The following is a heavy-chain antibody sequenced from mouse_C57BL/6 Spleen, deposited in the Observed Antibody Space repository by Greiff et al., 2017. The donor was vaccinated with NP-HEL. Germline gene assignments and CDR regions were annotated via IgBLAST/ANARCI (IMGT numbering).Heavy chain of an antibody. Sequence: EVMLVESGGGLVKPGGSLKLSCAASGFTFSDYGMHWVRQAPEKGLEWVAYISSGSSTIYYADTVKGRFTISRDNAKNTLFLQMTSLRSEDTAMYYCARPLRGYFDVWGTGTTVTVSS. D-gene: IGHD1-3*01. CDR3: ARPLRGYFDV. J-gene: IGHJ1*03. V-gene: IGHV5-17*01. CDR1: GFTFSDYG. CDR2: ISSGSSTI.